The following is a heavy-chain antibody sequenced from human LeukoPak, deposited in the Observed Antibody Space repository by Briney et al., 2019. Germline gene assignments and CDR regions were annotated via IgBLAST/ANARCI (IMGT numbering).Heavy chain of an antibody. CDR2: ITGSGTNR. CDR1: GFTFSSYW. V-gene: IGHV3-23*01. CDR3: VIWGDYDVLTGYYVPDY. Sequence: GGSLRLSCAASGFTFSSYWMSWVRQAPGKGLEWVSAITGSGTNRYYADSLKGRFTTSRDNSKNTVFLQMNSLRHEDTAIYYCVIWGDYDVLTGYYVPDYWGQGTLVTVAS. J-gene: IGHJ4*02. D-gene: IGHD3-9*01.